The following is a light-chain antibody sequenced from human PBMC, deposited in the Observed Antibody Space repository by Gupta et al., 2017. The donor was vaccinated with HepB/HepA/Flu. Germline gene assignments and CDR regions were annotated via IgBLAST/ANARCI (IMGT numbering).Light chain of an antibody. V-gene: IGKV3-11*01. CDR1: QSVSSY. Sequence: EIVLTQSPATLSLSPGERATLSCRASQSVSSYLAWYQQKPGQAPRLLIYDASNRATGIPARFSGSGAGTDLNLTISSREQEDFEVYYCQQRSNWPRPLTFGGGTKVEIK. CDR3: QQRSNWPRPLT. CDR2: DAS. J-gene: IGKJ4*01.